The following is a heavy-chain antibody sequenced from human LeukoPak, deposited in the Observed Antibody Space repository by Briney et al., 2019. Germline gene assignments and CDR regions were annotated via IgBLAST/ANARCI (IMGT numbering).Heavy chain of an antibody. CDR1: GGTFSSYA. V-gene: IGHV1-69*04. CDR2: IIPILGIA. D-gene: IGHD3-22*01. Sequence: ASVKVSCKASGGTFSSYAISWVRQAPGQGLEWMGRIIPILGIANYAQKFQGRVTITADKCTSTAYMELSSLRSEDTAVFYCARHLYDSSGYYDYWGQGTLVTVSS. CDR3: ARHLYDSSGYYDY. J-gene: IGHJ4*02.